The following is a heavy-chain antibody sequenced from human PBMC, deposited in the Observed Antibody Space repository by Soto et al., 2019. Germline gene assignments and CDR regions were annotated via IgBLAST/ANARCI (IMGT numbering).Heavy chain of an antibody. J-gene: IGHJ6*02. Sequence: GESLKISCKGFGYSFSSYWISWVRQMPGKGLEWMGIIYPGDSDTKYNPSFQGQVTISADKSITTTYLRWTSLKASDTAIYYCAASIFYYGMDVWGQGTTVTVSS. CDR1: GYSFSSYW. CDR3: AASIFYYGMDV. V-gene: IGHV5-51*01. CDR2: IYPGDSDT.